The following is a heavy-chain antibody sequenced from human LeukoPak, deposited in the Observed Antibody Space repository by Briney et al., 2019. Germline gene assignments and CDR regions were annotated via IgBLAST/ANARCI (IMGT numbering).Heavy chain of an antibody. CDR1: GGSISSGDYY. D-gene: IGHD6-13*01. J-gene: IGHJ3*02. CDR2: IYYSGST. CDR3: ARGIAAASERALDI. Sequence: SETLSLTCTVSGGSISSGDYYWSWIRQPPGKGLEWIGYIYYSGSTYYNPSLKSRVTISVDTSKNQFSLKLSSVTAADTAVYYCARGIAAASERALDIWGQGTMVTVSS. V-gene: IGHV4-30-4*01.